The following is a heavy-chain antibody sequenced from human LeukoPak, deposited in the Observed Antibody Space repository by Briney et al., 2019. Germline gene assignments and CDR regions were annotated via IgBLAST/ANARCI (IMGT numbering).Heavy chain of an antibody. CDR2: ITADGTNT. CDR1: GYSFTRFY. Sequence: ASLNVSCTESGYSFTRFYVHWVRQAPGEGLEWLGMITADGTNTNYAQKFKARFTITTDAATSTVYMELSSLRSEDTAIYYCAREFPSSLFFDQWGQGTLVTVSS. CDR3: AREFPSSLFFDQ. V-gene: IGHV1-46*01. D-gene: IGHD6-6*01. J-gene: IGHJ4*02.